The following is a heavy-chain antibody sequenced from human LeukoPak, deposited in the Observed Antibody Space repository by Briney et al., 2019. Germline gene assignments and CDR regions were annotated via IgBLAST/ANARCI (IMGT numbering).Heavy chain of an antibody. CDR1: GGTFSSYA. CDR3: ARSPVGFGELFAWFDP. V-gene: IGHV1-69*01. J-gene: IGHJ5*02. Sequence: SVKVSCKASGGTFSSYAISWVRQAPGQGLEWMGGIIPIFGTANYAQKFQGRVTITADESTSTAYMELSSLRSEDTAVYYCARSPVGFGELFAWFDPWGQGTLVTVSS. D-gene: IGHD3-10*01. CDR2: IIPIFGTA.